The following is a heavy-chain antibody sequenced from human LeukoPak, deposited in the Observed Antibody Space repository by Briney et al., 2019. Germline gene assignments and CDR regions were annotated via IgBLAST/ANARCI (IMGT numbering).Heavy chain of an antibody. J-gene: IGHJ4*02. V-gene: IGHV3-23*01. D-gene: IGHD6-13*01. CDR1: GFTFSSYG. CDR2: ISGSGGST. Sequence: GGSLRLSCAASGFTFSSYGMNWVRQAPGKGLEWVSAISGSGGSTYYADSVKGRFTISRDNSKNTLYLQMNSLRAEDTAVYYCAKPARGSSWYPFDYWGQGTLVTVSS. CDR3: AKPARGSSWYPFDY.